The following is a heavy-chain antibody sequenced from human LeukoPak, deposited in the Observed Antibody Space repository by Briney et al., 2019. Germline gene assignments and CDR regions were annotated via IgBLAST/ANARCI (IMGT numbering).Heavy chain of an antibody. CDR1: GFTFSTYW. Sequence: GGALRLSCAASGFTFSTYWMSWVGQAPGKGLEGVASIKQDGTEKYYVDSVKGRSTISRDNAKNSLYLQMNSLRAEDTAVYYCARDRRLAAAGVFFDYWGQGTLVTVSS. V-gene: IGHV3-7*03. D-gene: IGHD6-13*01. J-gene: IGHJ4*02. CDR3: ARDRRLAAAGVFFDY. CDR2: IKQDGTEK.